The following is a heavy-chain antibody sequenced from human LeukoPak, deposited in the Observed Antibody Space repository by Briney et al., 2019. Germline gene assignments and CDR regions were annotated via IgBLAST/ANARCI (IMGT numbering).Heavy chain of an antibody. CDR3: ARVGGYCSSTSCYNWFDP. V-gene: IGHV4-59*01. D-gene: IGHD2-2*01. CDR1: GGSISRYY. CDR2: IYYSGST. J-gene: IGHJ5*02. Sequence: KPSETLSLTCTVSGGSISRYYCSWIRQPPGKGLEWVGYIYYSGSTNYNPSLKSRVPISVDTYKNQFSLKLSSVTAADTAVYYCARVGGYCSSTSCYNWFDPWGQGTLVTVS.